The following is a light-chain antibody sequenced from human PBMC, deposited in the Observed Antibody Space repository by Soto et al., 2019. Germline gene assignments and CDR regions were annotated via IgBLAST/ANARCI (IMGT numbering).Light chain of an antibody. J-gene: IGKJ5*01. Sequence: EIVMTQSPATLSVSPGERATLSCRASQSVTSNLAWYQQKPGQAPRLLMYGVSTRATGIPARFGGSGSATEFTLTISSLQSEDFAVYYCQQYSQWPLTFGGGTRLEIK. CDR2: GVS. CDR1: QSVTSN. CDR3: QQYSQWPLT. V-gene: IGKV3-15*01.